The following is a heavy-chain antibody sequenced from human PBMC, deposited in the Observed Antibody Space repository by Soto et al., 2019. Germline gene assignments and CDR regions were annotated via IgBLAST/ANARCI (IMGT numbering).Heavy chain of an antibody. CDR1: GFTFSGFC. CDR3: AKVRGGGILDGFDP. J-gene: IGHJ5*02. V-gene: IGHV3-23*01. Sequence: DVRLLESGGGLVQPGGSLRLSCAASGFTFSGFCMAWVRQAPGKGLEWVATVTGSGGGTYYADSVKGRFSISRDNSKKTVCLQTYTLRPEDRAVFFWAKVRGGGILDGFDPWGQGIMVTVSS. CDR2: VTGSGGGT. D-gene: IGHD3-16*01.